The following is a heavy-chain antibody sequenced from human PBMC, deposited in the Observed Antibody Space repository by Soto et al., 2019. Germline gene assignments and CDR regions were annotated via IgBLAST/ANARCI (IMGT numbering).Heavy chain of an antibody. CDR1: GFAFTDAW. V-gene: IGHV3-15*07. CDR3: TRRPKLGDAAVGPRDY. J-gene: IGHJ4*02. D-gene: IGHD7-27*01. CDR2: IKDNAQGGTA. Sequence: EVKMVESGGGLVEPGGSLRLSCAASGFAFTDAWMNWVRQAPGKGLEWVGRIKDNAQGGTADYAAPVKGRFIMSRDDSKNTLYLQMYGLQTEDTGIYYCTRRPKLGDAAVGPRDYWGRGTLVAVSS.